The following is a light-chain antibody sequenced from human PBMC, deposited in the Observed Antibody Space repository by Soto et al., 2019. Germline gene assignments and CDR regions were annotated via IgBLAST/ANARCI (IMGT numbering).Light chain of an antibody. CDR3: QQYRANPYT. CDR2: WAS. J-gene: IGKJ2*01. V-gene: IGKV4-1*01. Sequence: DIVMTQSPDSLPVSLGERATINCKSSQSLLESGNNKNYLVWYQQKPGQPPKLLIYWASTRESGVTDRFTGSGSGTDFTLTISNLQAEDEAIYYYQQYRANPYTFCPGTKVEIK. CDR1: QSLLESGNNKNY.